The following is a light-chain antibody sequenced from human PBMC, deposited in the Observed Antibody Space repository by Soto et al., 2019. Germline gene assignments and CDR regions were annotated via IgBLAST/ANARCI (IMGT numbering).Light chain of an antibody. CDR1: QSISIN. V-gene: IGKV3D-15*01. Sequence: EIVLTQSPGTLSVSPGDRVTLSCRASQSISINLAWYQHKPGQAPRLLIHGASTRATGVPARISGSGSGTEFTLTISSLQSEDFAVYYCQQFRNWPWTFXQGTKVDIK. J-gene: IGKJ1*01. CDR3: QQFRNWPWT. CDR2: GAS.